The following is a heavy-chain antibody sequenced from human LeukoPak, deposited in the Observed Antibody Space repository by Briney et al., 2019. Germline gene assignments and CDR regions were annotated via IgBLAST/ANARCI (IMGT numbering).Heavy chain of an antibody. CDR1: GFTFSSYW. CDR3: AKDRSSSTSCSNY. D-gene: IGHD2-2*01. V-gene: IGHV3-74*01. Sequence: PGGSLRLSCAASGFTFSSYWMHWVRQAPGKGLVWVSRINSEGSSTSYADSVKGRFTISRDNSKNILYLEMNSLRVEDTAIYYCAKDRSSSTSCSNYWGRGTLVTVSS. J-gene: IGHJ4*02. CDR2: INSEGSST.